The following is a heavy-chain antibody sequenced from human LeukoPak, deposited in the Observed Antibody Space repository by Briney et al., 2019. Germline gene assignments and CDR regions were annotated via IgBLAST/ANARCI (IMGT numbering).Heavy chain of an antibody. CDR2: IRYDGSYK. CDR1: GFTFSNYG. V-gene: IGHV3-30*02. CDR3: ARQMATILDGILDY. Sequence: GGSLRLSCAASGFTFSNYGMHWVRQAPGKGLEWVAFIRYDGSYKYYAGSVKGRFTISRDNSKNTLYLQMNSLKTEDTALYYCARQMATILDGILDYWGQGTLVTVSS. J-gene: IGHJ4*02. D-gene: IGHD5-24*01.